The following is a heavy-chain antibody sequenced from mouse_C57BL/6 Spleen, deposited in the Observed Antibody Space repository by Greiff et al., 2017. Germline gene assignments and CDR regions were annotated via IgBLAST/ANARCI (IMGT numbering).Heavy chain of an antibody. Sequence: VQLQQSGAELVRPGASVKLSCTASGFNIKDDYLHWVKQRPEQGLEWIGWIDPENGDTEYASKFQGKATITADTSSNTAYLQLSSLTSEDTAVYYCTTWPLYYGSSLYAMDYWGQGTSVTVSS. CDR3: TTWPLYYGSSLYAMDY. V-gene: IGHV14-4*01. D-gene: IGHD1-1*01. J-gene: IGHJ4*01. CDR1: GFNIKDDY. CDR2: IDPENGDT.